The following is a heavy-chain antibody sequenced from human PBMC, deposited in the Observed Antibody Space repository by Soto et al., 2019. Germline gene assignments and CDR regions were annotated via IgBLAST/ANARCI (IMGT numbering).Heavy chain of an antibody. CDR1: GYSFTSYW. Sequence: PGASLKISCKGSGYSFTSYWISWVRQMPGKGLEWMGRIDPSDSYTNYSPSFQGHVTISADKSISTAYLQWSSLKASYTAMYYCARHPSCSSTSCYTEYYYYGMDVWGQGTTVTVSS. D-gene: IGHD2-2*02. CDR2: IDPSDSYT. CDR3: ARHPSCSSTSCYTEYYYYGMDV. J-gene: IGHJ6*02. V-gene: IGHV5-10-1*01.